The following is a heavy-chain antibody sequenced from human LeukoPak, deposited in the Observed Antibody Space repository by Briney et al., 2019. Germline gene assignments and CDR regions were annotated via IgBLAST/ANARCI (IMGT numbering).Heavy chain of an antibody. D-gene: IGHD3-10*01. V-gene: IGHV3-30*18. J-gene: IGHJ5*02. Sequence: PGTSLRLSCAASGLSFSSHGMHWVRQAPGKGLEWVAVISYDGSNKYYADSVKGRFTISRDNSKNTLYLQMNSLRAEDTAVYYCAKDRYGSGNNWFDPWGQGTLVTVSS. CDR2: ISYDGSNK. CDR3: AKDRYGSGNNWFDP. CDR1: GLSFSSHG.